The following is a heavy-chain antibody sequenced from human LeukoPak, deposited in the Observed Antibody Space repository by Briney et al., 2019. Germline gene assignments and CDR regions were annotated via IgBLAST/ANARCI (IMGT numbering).Heavy chain of an antibody. J-gene: IGHJ3*02. CDR1: GGSISTYY. CDR3: ARFRDAFDI. V-gene: IGHV4-59*12. Sequence: TSETLSLTCTVSGGSISTYYWSWIRQPPGKGLEWIGYMYYSGSTNYNPSLKSRVTISVDRSKNQFSLKLSSVTAADTAVYYCARFRDAFDIWGQGTMVTVSS. CDR2: MYYSGST. D-gene: IGHD3-10*01.